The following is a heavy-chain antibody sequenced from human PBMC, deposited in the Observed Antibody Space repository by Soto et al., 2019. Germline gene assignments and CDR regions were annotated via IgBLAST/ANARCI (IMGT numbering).Heavy chain of an antibody. D-gene: IGHD2-8*02. V-gene: IGHV3-23*01. CDR2: IKGDGTDT. Sequence: EVQLLDSGGGVVQSGGSLRLSCAASGFTFRDDGMTWVRQAPGKGLEWVSPIKGDGTDTHYADSARGRCTISRDNFHNTGNLPMNSLRAEDTVIYYYTKDPSGFNTGAPPDYWRRGTLVTLSS. J-gene: IGHJ4*01. CDR1: GFTFRDDG. CDR3: TKDPSGFNTGAPPDY.